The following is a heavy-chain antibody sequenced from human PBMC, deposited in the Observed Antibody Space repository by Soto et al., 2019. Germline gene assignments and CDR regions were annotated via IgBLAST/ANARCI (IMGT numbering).Heavy chain of an antibody. CDR1: GFNFATYS. J-gene: IGHJ4*02. D-gene: IGHD6-19*01. V-gene: IGHV3-23*01. CDR2: ISDGVDRA. Sequence: GGSLRLSCAASGFNFATYSMSWVRQAPGKGLEWVAGISDGVDRAYYGDSVKGQFTISRDTSKNMLYLHMNSLRAEDTAIYYCARYTAVADPYYFDYWGQGTLVTVSS. CDR3: ARYTAVADPYYFDY.